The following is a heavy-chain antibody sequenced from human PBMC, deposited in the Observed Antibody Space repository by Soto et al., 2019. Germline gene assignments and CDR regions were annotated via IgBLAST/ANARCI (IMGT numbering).Heavy chain of an antibody. D-gene: IGHD3-16*02. CDR3: ARHLSGYHDAFDI. J-gene: IGHJ3*02. CDR1: GYGFTSYW. Sequence: PGESLKISCKGSGYGFTSYWIGWVRQMPGKGLEWMGIIYPGYSDTRYSPSFQGQVTISADKSISTAYLQWSSLKASDTAMYYCARHLSGYHDAFDIWGQGTMVTVSS. V-gene: IGHV5-51*01. CDR2: IYPGYSDT.